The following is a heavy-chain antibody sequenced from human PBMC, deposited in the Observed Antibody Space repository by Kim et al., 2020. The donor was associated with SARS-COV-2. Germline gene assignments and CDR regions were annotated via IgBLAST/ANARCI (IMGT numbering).Heavy chain of an antibody. CDR1: GFTFSSYG. V-gene: IGHV3-30*18. CDR2: ISYDGSNK. Sequence: GGSLRLSCAASGFTFSSYGMHWVRQAPGKGLEWVAVISYDGSNKYYADSVKGRFTISRDNSKNTLYLQMNSLRAEDTAVYYCAKTLVGLGWLSVDYDSSDLTPTSQGERELAFDIWGQGTMVTVSS. J-gene: IGHJ3*02. CDR3: AKTLVGLGWLSVDYDSSDLTPTSQGERELAFDI. D-gene: IGHD3-22*01.